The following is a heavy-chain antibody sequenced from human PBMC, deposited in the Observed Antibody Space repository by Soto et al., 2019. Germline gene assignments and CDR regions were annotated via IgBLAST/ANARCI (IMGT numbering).Heavy chain of an antibody. J-gene: IGHJ4*02. CDR3: VRANKDIEYFRC. Sequence: PSQTLSLTCVISADSVSSNRAAWTWIRQSPSGSLEWLGRTYYRSKWYSDYAVSVKSRININADTSKNQFSLQLNSVTSEDTAVYYCVRANKDIEYFRCRGQGXLVTVFS. D-gene: IGHD5-12*01. CDR2: TYYRSKWYS. V-gene: IGHV6-1*01. CDR1: ADSVSSNRAA.